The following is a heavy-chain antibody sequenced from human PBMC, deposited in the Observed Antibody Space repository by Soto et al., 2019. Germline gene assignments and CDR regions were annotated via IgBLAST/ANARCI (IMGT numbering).Heavy chain of an antibody. CDR2: IYTSGST. Sequence: SETLSLTCTVSGGSISSYYWSWIRQPPGKGLEWIGYIYTSGSTNYNPSLKNRVTISVDTSKNQFSLKLSSVTAADTAVYYCARRPGFGHAFDIWGQGTTVTVSS. D-gene: IGHD3-10*01. V-gene: IGHV4-4*08. CDR3: ARRPGFGHAFDI. CDR1: GGSISSYY. J-gene: IGHJ3*02.